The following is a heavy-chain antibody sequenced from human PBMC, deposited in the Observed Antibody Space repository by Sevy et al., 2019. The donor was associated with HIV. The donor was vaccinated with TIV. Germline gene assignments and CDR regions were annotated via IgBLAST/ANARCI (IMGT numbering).Heavy chain of an antibody. Sequence: GGSLRLSCAASGFTFSSYWMSWVRQAPGKGLEWVANIKQDGSEKYYVDSVKGRFTISRDNAKNSLYLQMNSLRAEDTAVYYCARDRSPPAATILYWYFDLWGRGTLVTVSS. CDR2: IKQDGSEK. CDR3: ARDRSPPAATILYWYFDL. V-gene: IGHV3-7*01. J-gene: IGHJ2*01. D-gene: IGHD2-2*01. CDR1: GFTFSSYW.